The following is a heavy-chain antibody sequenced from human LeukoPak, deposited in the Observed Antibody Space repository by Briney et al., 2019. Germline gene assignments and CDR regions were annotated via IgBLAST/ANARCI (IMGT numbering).Heavy chain of an antibody. CDR3: ARQKRGIAARPGFDY. D-gene: IGHD6-6*01. V-gene: IGHV5-51*01. CDR2: IYPGDSDT. Sequence: GESLKISCKGSGYSFTSYWIGWVRQMPGKGLEWMGIIYPGDSDTRYSPSFQGQVTISADKSISTAYLQWSSLKASDTAMYYCARQKRGIAARPGFDYWGQGALVTVSS. CDR1: GYSFTSYW. J-gene: IGHJ4*02.